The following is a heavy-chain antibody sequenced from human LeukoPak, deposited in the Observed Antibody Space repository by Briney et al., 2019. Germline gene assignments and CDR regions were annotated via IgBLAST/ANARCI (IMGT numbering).Heavy chain of an antibody. CDR3: ARGVRYAGWEYGVPIRDLLSGRRDYHYYYGMDV. V-gene: IGHV4-4*02. CDR1: GGSISSSNW. D-gene: IGHD2-2*01. Sequence: SGTLSLTCAVSGGSISSSNWWSWVRQPPGKGLEWIGEIYHSGSTNYNPSLKSRVTISVDKSKNQFSLKLSSVTAADTAVYYCARGVRYAGWEYGVPIRDLLSGRRDYHYYYGMDVWGQGTTVTVSS. J-gene: IGHJ6*02. CDR2: IYHSGST.